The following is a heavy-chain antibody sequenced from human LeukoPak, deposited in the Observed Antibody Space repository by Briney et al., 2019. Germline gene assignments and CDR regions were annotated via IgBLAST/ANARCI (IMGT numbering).Heavy chain of an antibody. J-gene: IGHJ4*02. D-gene: IGHD2-15*01. CDR2: IRQDGSEK. V-gene: IGHV3-7*01. CDR3: ARKWAADYFDY. Sequence: PGGSLRLSCAASGFTFSSYWMSWVRQAPGKGLEWVANIRQDGSEKYYVDSVKGRFTISRDNAKNSLYLQMNSLRAEDTAVYYWARKWAADYFDYWGQGTLVTVSS. CDR1: GFTFSSYW.